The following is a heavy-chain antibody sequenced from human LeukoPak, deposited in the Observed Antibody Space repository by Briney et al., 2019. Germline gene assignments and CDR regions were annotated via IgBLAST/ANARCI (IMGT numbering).Heavy chain of an antibody. Sequence: GGSLRLSCAASGFTFSSYSMNWVRQAPGKGLEWVSYVSSSSSTIYYADSVKGRFTISRDNAKNSLYLKMNSLRAEDTAVYYCARAGYSYGYVPTTFFDYWGQGTLVTVSS. CDR1: GFTFSSYS. D-gene: IGHD5-18*01. CDR2: VSSSSSTI. J-gene: IGHJ4*02. V-gene: IGHV3-48*01. CDR3: ARAGYSYGYVPTTFFDY.